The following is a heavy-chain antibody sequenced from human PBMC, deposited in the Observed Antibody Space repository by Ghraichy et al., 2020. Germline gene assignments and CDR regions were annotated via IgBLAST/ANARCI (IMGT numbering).Heavy chain of an antibody. CDR3: AREKKGTVAACDI. V-gene: IGHV3-7*01. Sequence: GESLNISCEASGFTFSSYWMSWVRQAPGKGLEWVANIKPDGSEKHSVDSVEGRFTIYRDNAKNSLYLQMNSLRAEDTAVYYCAREKKGTVAACDIWCQGTMVFVAS. D-gene: IGHD2-15*01. J-gene: IGHJ3*02. CDR2: IKPDGSEK. CDR1: GFTFSSYW.